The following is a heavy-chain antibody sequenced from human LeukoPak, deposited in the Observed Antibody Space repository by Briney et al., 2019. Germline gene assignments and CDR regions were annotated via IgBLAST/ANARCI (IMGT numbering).Heavy chain of an antibody. Sequence: ASVKVSCKASGYTFTSYGISWVRPAPGQGLEWMGWISAYNGNTNYAQKLQGRVTMTTDTSTSTAYMELRSLRSDDTAVYYCARDPPPINLGYGRIFDYWGQGTLVTVSS. CDR3: ARDPPPINLGYGRIFDY. CDR2: ISAYNGNT. D-gene: IGHD4-17*01. CDR1: GYTFTSYG. J-gene: IGHJ4*02. V-gene: IGHV1-18*01.